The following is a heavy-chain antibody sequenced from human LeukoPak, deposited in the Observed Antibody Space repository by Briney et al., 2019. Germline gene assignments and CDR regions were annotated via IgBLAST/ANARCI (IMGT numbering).Heavy chain of an antibody. CDR2: INPNSGGT. CDR1: GYTFTGYY. Sequence: ASVKVSRKASGYTFTGYYMHWVRQAPGQGLEWMGWINPNSGGTSYAQKFQGRVTMTRDTSISTAYMELSRLRSDDTAVYYCARDRAPGVVVILWGYYYGMDVWGQGTTVTVSS. J-gene: IGHJ6*02. V-gene: IGHV1-2*02. D-gene: IGHD2-21*01. CDR3: ARDRAPGVVVILWGYYYGMDV.